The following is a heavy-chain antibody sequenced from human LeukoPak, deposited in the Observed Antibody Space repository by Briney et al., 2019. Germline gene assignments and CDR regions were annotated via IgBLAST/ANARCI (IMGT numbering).Heavy chain of an antibody. Sequence: SVKVSCKASGGTFSSYTISWVRQAPGQGLEWMGRIIPILGIANYAQKFQGRVTITADKSTSTAYMELSSLRSEDTAVYYCAIPSGSYSTDAFDIWGQWTMVTVSS. J-gene: IGHJ3*02. CDR1: GGTFSSYT. CDR2: IIPILGIA. V-gene: IGHV1-69*02. D-gene: IGHD1-26*01. CDR3: AIPSGSYSTDAFDI.